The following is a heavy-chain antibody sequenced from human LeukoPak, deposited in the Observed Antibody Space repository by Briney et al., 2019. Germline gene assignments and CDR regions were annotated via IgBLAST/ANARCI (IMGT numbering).Heavy chain of an antibody. CDR2: IGASGEST. J-gene: IGHJ4*01. Sequence: PGGSLRLSCAASGFTFSVAAMTWVRQAPGKRLEWVSVIGASGESTYYADSVKGRFTISRDNSKNTLPLQMNSLSVEDKARYFCAKDIQLAYWGQGTLVTVSS. CDR3: AKDIQLAY. CDR1: GFTFSVAA. D-gene: IGHD5-24*01. V-gene: IGHV3-23*01.